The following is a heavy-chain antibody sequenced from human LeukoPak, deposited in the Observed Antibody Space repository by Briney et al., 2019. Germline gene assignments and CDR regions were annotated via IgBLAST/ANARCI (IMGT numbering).Heavy chain of an antibody. Sequence: SETLSLTCAVYGGSFSGYYWSWIRQPPGKGLEWIGEINHSGSTNYNPSLKSRVTISVDTSKNQFSLKLSSVTAADTAVYYCARWRYWTFDYWGQGTLFTVSS. V-gene: IGHV4-34*01. CDR2: INHSGST. D-gene: IGHD3/OR15-3a*01. CDR3: ARWRYWTFDY. CDR1: GGSFSGYY. J-gene: IGHJ4*02.